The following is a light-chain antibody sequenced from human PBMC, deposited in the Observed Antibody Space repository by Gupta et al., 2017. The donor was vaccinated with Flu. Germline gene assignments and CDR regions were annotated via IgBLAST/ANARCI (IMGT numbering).Light chain of an antibody. CDR1: SSDVGGYNY. J-gene: IGLJ3*02. CDR2: EVS. V-gene: IGLV2-14*01. Sequence: SITISCTGTSSDVGGYNYVSWYQMHPGKAPKLMIYEVSDRPSGVSNRFSGSKSGNTASLTISGLQAEDEGDYYCSSYTSSKTWMFGGGTKLT. CDR3: SSYTSSKTWM.